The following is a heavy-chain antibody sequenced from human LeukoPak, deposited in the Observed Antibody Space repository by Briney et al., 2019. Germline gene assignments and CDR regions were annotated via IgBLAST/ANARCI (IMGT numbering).Heavy chain of an antibody. V-gene: IGHV3-23*01. J-gene: IGHJ5*02. CDR3: ETDLYYGDYVVDWFDP. D-gene: IGHD4-17*01. Sequence: GGSLRLSCAASGFTFSSYAMSWVRQAPGKGLEWVSAISGSGGSTYYADSVKGRFTISRDNSKNTLYLQMNSLRAEDTAVYYCETDLYYGDYVVDWFDPWGQGTLVTVSS. CDR2: ISGSGGST. CDR1: GFTFSSYA.